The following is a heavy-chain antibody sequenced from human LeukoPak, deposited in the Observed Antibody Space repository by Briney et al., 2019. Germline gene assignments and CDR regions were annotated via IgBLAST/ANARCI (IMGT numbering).Heavy chain of an antibody. CDR2: IRYDGSNK. D-gene: IGHD6-13*01. CDR3: AREKGSSWYENYFDY. J-gene: IGHJ4*02. CDR1: GFTFSSYG. Sequence: GGSLRLSCAASGFTFSSYGMHWVRQAPGKGLEWVAFIRYDGSNKYYADSVKGRFTISRDNAKNTLYLQMNSLRTDDTAVYYCAREKGSSWYENYFDYWGQGTLVTVSS. V-gene: IGHV3-30*02.